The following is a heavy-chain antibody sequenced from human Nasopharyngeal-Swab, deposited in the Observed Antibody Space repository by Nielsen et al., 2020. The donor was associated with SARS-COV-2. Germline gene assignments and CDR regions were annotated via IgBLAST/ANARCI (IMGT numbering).Heavy chain of an antibody. CDR3: ALPTWALRSFDLLLHF. D-gene: IGHD3-9*01. J-gene: IGHJ4*02. CDR1: GFAFRNYA. Sequence: GESLKISCAASGFAFRNYAMSWVRQAPGKGLEWVSTVTSSGSSTYYADSVKGRFTISRDNSKNTLYLQMGSLRAEDTAVYYCALPTWALRSFDLLLHFWGQGTVVTVSS. V-gene: IGHV3-23*01. CDR2: VTSSGSST.